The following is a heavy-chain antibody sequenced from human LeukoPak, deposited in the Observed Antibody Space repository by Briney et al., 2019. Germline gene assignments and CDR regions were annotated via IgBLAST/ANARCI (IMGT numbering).Heavy chain of an antibody. CDR2: INDSGNT. CDR3: ARLDNGITHTFDI. Sequence: PSETLSLTCTVSGGSISNYYCGWIRQPPGKGLEYIGSINDSGNTYYNPSLKSRVTISVDTSKNQFSLKLSSVTAADTAVYYCARLDNGITHTFDIWGQGTMVTVSS. CDR1: GGSISNYY. D-gene: IGHD3-10*01. V-gene: IGHV4-39*01. J-gene: IGHJ3*02.